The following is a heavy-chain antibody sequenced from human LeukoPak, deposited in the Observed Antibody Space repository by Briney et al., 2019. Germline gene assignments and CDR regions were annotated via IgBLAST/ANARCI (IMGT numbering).Heavy chain of an antibody. CDR1: GGSISNYY. CDR3: GRGGLGGITAYSNYLFDY. D-gene: IGHD4-11*01. Sequence: PSETLSLTCTVSGGSISNYYWSWIRQPPGEGLEWIGYIYYSGSTNYNPSLKSGVTMSIDTSKNQFSLNLTPVTAADTAVYYYGRGGLGGITAYSNYLFDYWGQGTLVTVSS. CDR2: IYYSGST. V-gene: IGHV4-59*08. J-gene: IGHJ4*02.